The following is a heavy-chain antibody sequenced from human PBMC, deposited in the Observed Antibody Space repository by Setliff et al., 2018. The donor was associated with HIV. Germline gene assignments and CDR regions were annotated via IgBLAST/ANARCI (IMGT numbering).Heavy chain of an antibody. Sequence: SETLSLTCTVSGDSIGSSSYYWAWIRQPPGKGLEWIGYIHYSGSTYFNPSLKSRVTISVDRSKNQFSLKLGSVTAADTAVYYCARIVRWELVATSTFFYYYMDVWGKGTTVTVSS. D-gene: IGHD1-26*01. CDR1: GDSIGSSSYY. V-gene: IGHV4-39*01. CDR3: ARIVRWELVATSTFFYYYMDV. J-gene: IGHJ6*03. CDR2: IHYSGST.